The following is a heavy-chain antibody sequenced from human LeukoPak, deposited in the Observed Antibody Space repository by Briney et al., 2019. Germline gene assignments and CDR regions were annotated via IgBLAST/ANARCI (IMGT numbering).Heavy chain of an antibody. J-gene: IGHJ4*02. CDR3: AREGRVSGYDFDC. D-gene: IGHD5-12*01. Sequence: GGSLRLSYAASGFTFSSYSMNWVRQAPGKGLVWVSRINSDGSSITYADSVKGRFTISRDNAKNTLYLQMNSLRVEDTAVYYCAREGRVSGYDFDCWGQGTLVTVSS. CDR1: GFTFSSYS. CDR2: INSDGSSI. V-gene: IGHV3-74*03.